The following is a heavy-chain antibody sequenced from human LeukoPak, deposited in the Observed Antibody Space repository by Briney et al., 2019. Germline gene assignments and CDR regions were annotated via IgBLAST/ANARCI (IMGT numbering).Heavy chain of an antibody. Sequence: PGGSLRLSCAASGFTFSSYWMTWVRQAPGKGLEWVANIKQDGSEKYYVDSVKGRFTIFRDNAENSLYLQMNSLRGEDTALYYCARVLDSSSSRYQAFPYWGQGTLVTVSP. CDR2: IKQDGSEK. D-gene: IGHD2-15*01. J-gene: IGHJ4*02. CDR3: ARVLDSSSSRYQAFPY. V-gene: IGHV3-7*01. CDR1: GFTFSSYW.